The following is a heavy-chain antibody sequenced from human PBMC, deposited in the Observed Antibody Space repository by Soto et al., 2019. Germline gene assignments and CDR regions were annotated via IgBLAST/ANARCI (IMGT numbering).Heavy chain of an antibody. CDR2: TYYRSKWYN. Sequence: QTLSDTCAISGDSVSSNSAAWNWIRQSPSRGLEWLGRTYYRSKWYNDYAVSVKSRITINPDTSKNQFSLQLNSVTPEDTAVYYCARGFTSGSWYADAFDIWGQGTMVTVSS. D-gene: IGHD6-13*01. J-gene: IGHJ3*02. CDR1: GDSVSSNSAA. V-gene: IGHV6-1*01. CDR3: ARGFTSGSWYADAFDI.